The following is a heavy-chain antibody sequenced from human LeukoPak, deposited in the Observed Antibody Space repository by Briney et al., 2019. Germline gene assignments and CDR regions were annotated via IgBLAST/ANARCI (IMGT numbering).Heavy chain of an antibody. V-gene: IGHV4-61*02. CDR1: GGSISSGSYY. J-gene: IGHJ4*02. Sequence: PSETLSLTCTVSGGSISSGSYYWSWIRQPAGKGLEWIGRIYTSGSTNYNPSLKSRVTISVDTSKNQFSLKLSSVTAADTAVYYCARDRSSSWYEGPFDYWGQGTLVTVSS. CDR2: IYTSGST. D-gene: IGHD6-13*01. CDR3: ARDRSSSWYEGPFDY.